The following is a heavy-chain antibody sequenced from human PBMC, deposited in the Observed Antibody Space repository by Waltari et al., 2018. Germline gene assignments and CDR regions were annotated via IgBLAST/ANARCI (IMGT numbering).Heavy chain of an antibody. J-gene: IGHJ5*02. CDR2: ISGSGSKI. D-gene: IGHD2-2*01. V-gene: IGHV3-23*01. Sequence: EVQLLESGGGLVQPGGSLGLSWSASGIIFGRSDMGWVRQSPGKGLEWVSGISGSGSKIHYADSVRGRFTISRDNSKNTVYLQMNSLRAEDTAVYYCAKGPAARTNWFDPWGQGTLVTVSS. CDR3: AKGPAARTNWFDP. CDR1: GIIFGRSD.